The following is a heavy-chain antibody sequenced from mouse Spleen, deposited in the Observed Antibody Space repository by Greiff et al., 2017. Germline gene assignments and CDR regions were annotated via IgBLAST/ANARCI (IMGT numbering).Heavy chain of an antibody. Sequence: VKLVESGGGLVKLGGSLKLSCAASGFTFSSYAMSWVRPTPEKRLEWVATISSGGGNTYYPASVKGRFPISRDNAKNTLYLQMSSLKSEEKAMLYCAKQGYNGLYYAVDYWGQGTSVTVSS. CDR3: AKQGYNGLYYAVDY. D-gene: IGHD1-2*01. CDR1: GFTFSSYA. V-gene: IGHV5-9*04. J-gene: IGHJ4*01. CDR2: ISSGGGNT.